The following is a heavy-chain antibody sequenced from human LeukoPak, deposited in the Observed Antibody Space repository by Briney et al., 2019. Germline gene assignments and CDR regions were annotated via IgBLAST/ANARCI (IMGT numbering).Heavy chain of an antibody. CDR3: ARDPSLTTARGVMRYYFDY. V-gene: IGHV1-2*02. CDR2: IRPNSGDT. D-gene: IGHD3-10*01. J-gene: IGHJ4*02. Sequence: ASVKVSCKASGYTFPDYYMHWVRQAPGQGLEWMGWIRPNSGDTDYAQKFQGRVTMTRDTSISSAYMELSRLSSDDTAVYYCARDPSLTTARGVMRYYFDYWGQGTLVTVSS. CDR1: GYTFPDYY.